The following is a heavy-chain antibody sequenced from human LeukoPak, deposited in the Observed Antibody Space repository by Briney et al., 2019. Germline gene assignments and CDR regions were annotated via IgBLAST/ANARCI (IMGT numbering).Heavy chain of an antibody. Sequence: SETLSLTCTVSGGSINSTTYYWGWIRQSPGKGQEWIGSMYHRGHTFYNPSLKGRVTISVDASKNQFSLKVISVTAADTAVYYCVRSGGFGWTSDYWGQGVLVTVSS. J-gene: IGHJ4*02. CDR2: MYHRGHT. CDR1: GGSINSTTYY. D-gene: IGHD1-26*01. V-gene: IGHV4-39*01. CDR3: VRSGGFGWTSDY.